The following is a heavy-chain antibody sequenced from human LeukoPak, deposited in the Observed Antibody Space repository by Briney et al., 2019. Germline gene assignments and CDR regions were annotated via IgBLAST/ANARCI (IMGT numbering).Heavy chain of an antibody. D-gene: IGHD6-13*01. Sequence: SETLSFTCAVYGGSFSGYYWSWIRQPPGKGLEWIGEINHSGSTNYNPSLKSRVTISVDTSKNQFSLKLSSVTAADTAVYYCARGPSSSWYYFQHWGQGTLVTVSS. CDR2: INHSGST. J-gene: IGHJ1*01. CDR1: GGSFSGYY. V-gene: IGHV4-34*01. CDR3: ARGPSSSWYYFQH.